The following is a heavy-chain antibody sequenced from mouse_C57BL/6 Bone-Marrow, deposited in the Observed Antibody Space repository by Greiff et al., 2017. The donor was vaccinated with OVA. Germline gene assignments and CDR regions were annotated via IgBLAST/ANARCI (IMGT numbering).Heavy chain of an antibody. V-gene: IGHV1-64*01. Sequence: QVQLQQPGAELVKPGASVQLSCKASGYTFTSYWMHWVKQRPGQGLEWIGMIHPNSGSTNYNEKFKSKATLTVDKSSSTAYMQLSSLTSEDSAVYCCARCGIDWYFDVWGTGTTVTVSS. CDR3: ARCGIDWYFDV. J-gene: IGHJ1*03. D-gene: IGHD1-1*01. CDR1: GYTFTSYW. CDR2: IHPNSGST.